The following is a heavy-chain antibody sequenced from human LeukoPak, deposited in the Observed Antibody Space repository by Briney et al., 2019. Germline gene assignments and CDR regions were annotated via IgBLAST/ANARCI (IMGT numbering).Heavy chain of an antibody. CDR1: GGSISSYY. J-gene: IGHJ3*02. CDR2: IHASGST. D-gene: IGHD3-16*02. CDR3: TRARDNYRGNDAFDI. V-gene: IGHV4-4*07. Sequence: SETLSLTCTVSGGSISSYYWSGIRQTAGKGLEWIGRIHASGSTNYNPFLKSRLTMSVDTSKNQFSLRLSSVTAADSAVYYCTRARDNYRGNDAFDIWGQGTMVTASS.